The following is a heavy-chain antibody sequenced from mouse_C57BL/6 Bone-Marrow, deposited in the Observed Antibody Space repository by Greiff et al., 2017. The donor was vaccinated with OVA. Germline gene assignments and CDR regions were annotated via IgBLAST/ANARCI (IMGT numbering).Heavy chain of an antibody. J-gene: IGHJ2*01. CDR1: GYTFTDYY. D-gene: IGHD5-5*01. V-gene: IGHV1-26*01. CDR2: INPNNGGT. CDR3: TTLISPVYFDY. Sequence: VQLQQSGPELVKPGASVKISCKASGYTFTDYYMNWVKQSHGKSLEWIGDINPNNGGTSYNQKFKGKATLTVDKSSSTAYMELRSLTSEDSAVYYCTTLISPVYFDYWGQGTTLTVSS.